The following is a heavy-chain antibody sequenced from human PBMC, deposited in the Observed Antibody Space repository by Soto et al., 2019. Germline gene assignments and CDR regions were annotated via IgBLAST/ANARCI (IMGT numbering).Heavy chain of an antibody. CDR3: ATGHYSNGNYYYYYYMDV. D-gene: IGHD4-4*01. V-gene: IGHV1-24*01. J-gene: IGHJ6*03. Sequence: ASVKVSCKVSGYTLTELSMHWVRQAPGKGLEWMGGFDPEDGETIYAQKFQGRVTMTEDTSTDTAYMELSSLRSEDTAVYYCATGHYSNGNYYYYYYMDVWGKGTTVTVSS. CDR1: GYTLTELS. CDR2: FDPEDGET.